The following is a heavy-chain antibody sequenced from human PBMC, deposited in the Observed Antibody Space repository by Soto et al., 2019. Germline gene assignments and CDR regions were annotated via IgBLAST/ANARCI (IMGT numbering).Heavy chain of an antibody. V-gene: IGHV3-48*04. CDR2: IFVDSTII. CDR1: GFTFSSYI. J-gene: IGHJ4*02. D-gene: IGHD3-9*01. CDR3: ARDRDWAFDF. Sequence: GGSLRLSCVASGFTFSSYIMVWVRQAPGKGLEWISYIFVDSTIIYYADSVKGRFTVSRDNAQNSLFLLMNSVRAEDSAIYYCARDRDWAFDFWGQGALVTVSS.